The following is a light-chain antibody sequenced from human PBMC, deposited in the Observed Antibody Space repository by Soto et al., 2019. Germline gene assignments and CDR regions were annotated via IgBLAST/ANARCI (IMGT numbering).Light chain of an antibody. J-gene: IGKJ4*01. CDR1: QDITND. CDR2: EAS. CDR3: QQYDNVPLT. Sequence: DIQMTQSPSSLSASVGDRVTITCQASQDITNDLNWYQQKPGKAPKVLIYEASNLKTWVPSRFSGSVSVTDFTFTISSLKPEDIATYFCQQYDNVPLTFGGGNKVEIK. V-gene: IGKV1-33*01.